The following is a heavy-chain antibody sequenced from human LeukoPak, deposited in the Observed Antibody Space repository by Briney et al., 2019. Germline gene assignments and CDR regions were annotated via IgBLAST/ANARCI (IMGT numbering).Heavy chain of an antibody. CDR2: IKGDGSEK. D-gene: IGHD4/OR15-4a*01. CDR1: GLTLSTYW. V-gene: IGHV3-7*01. Sequence: GGSLRLPCGASGLTLSTYWMSGLRQAPGRGREWMANIKGDGSEKFYVYSVKGRFTVSRDNAKNLLYLQMNSLRAEDTAVYDCAMWRLTTGTYGLDYWGQGTLVTVSS. CDR3: AMWRLTTGTYGLDY. J-gene: IGHJ4*02.